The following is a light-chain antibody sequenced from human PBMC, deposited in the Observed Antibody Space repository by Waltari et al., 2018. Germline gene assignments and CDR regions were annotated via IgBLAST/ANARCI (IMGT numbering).Light chain of an antibody. CDR3: QQYNDYPYT. CDR1: PGFSKW. V-gene: IGKV1-5*03. CDR2: QAS. J-gene: IGKJ2*01. Sequence: DIQMTQSPSTLSASIGDRVTITCRASPGFSKWLAWYQQKPGKAPKLLINQASTLRSGVPSRFSGSESGTEFILTINSLQPDDFATYFCQQYNDYPYTFGQGTKLEIK.